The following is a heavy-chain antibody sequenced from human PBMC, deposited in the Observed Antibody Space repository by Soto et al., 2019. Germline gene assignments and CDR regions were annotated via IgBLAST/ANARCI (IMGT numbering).Heavy chain of an antibody. V-gene: IGHV3-7*01. CDR2: IKQDGSEK. CDR1: GFTFSSYW. J-gene: IGHJ4*02. Sequence: EVQLVESGGGLVQPGGSLRLSCAASGFTFSSYWMSWVRQAPGKGLEWVANIKQDGSEKYYVDSVKGRFTISRDNAKNSQYLQMNSPRAEDTAVYYCAREGSSSWYSPHYYFDFWGQGTLVTVSS. CDR3: AREGSSSWYSPHYYFDF. D-gene: IGHD6-13*01.